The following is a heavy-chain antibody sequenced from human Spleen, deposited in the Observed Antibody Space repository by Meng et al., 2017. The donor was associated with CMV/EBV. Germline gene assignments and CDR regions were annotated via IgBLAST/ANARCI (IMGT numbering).Heavy chain of an antibody. Sequence: VRLVESGGGLVKPGGALRFSCAASGFTFSDYYMSWIRQAPGKGLEWVSYISSSSSYKNYADSVKGRFTISRDNAKNSLYLQMNSLRAEDTAVYYCARGGDSSGYYFADYWGQGTLVTVSS. CDR1: GFTFSDYY. CDR3: ARGGDSSGYYFADY. V-gene: IGHV3-11*05. CDR2: ISSSSSYK. J-gene: IGHJ4*02. D-gene: IGHD3-22*01.